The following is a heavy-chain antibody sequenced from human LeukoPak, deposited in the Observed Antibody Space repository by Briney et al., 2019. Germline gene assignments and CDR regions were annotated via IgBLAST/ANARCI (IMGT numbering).Heavy chain of an antibody. J-gene: IGHJ5*02. CDR1: GGSISSGLYS. V-gene: IGHV4-39*01. CDR2: IYYSGST. CDR3: ARRYCSGGSCYSDNWFDP. Sequence: SETLSLTCDVSGGSISSGLYSWSWIRQPPGKGLEWIGSIYYSGSTYYNPSLKSRVTISVDTSKNQFSLKLSSVTAADTAVYYCARRYCSGGSCYSDNWFDPWGQGTLVTVSS. D-gene: IGHD2-15*01.